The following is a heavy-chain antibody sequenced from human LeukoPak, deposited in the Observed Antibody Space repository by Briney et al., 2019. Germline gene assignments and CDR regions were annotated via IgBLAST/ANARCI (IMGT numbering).Heavy chain of an antibody. Sequence: SETLSLTSTVSGGSISSYYWSWIRQPPGKGLEWSGYIYYSGSTNYNPSLKSRVTISVDTSKNQFSLKLSSVTAADTAVYYCARVKDFWSGYYQSWGMDVWGQGTTVTVSS. CDR2: IYYSGST. CDR3: ARVKDFWSGYYQSWGMDV. D-gene: IGHD3-3*01. CDR1: GGSISSYY. J-gene: IGHJ6*02. V-gene: IGHV4-59*01.